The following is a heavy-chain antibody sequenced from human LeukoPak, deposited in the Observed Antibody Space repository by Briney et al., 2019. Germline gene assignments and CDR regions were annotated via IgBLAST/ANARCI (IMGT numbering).Heavy chain of an antibody. CDR3: AKDQPPSRTVTFDS. CDR1: GFTFSSYA. CDR2: ITGSGTGT. D-gene: IGHD4-11*01. J-gene: IGHJ4*02. Sequence: GGSLRLSCAASGFTFSSYAMSWVRQAPGKGLEWVSTITGSGTGTYYADSLKGRFTISRDNSRNTLYLQMDSLRAEDTAVYYCAKDQPPSRTVTFDSWGQGTVVTVSS. V-gene: IGHV3-23*01.